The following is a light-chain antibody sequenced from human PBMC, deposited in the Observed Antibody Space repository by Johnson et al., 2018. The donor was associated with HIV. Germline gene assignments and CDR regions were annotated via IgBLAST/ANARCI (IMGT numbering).Light chain of an antibody. V-gene: IGLV1-51*01. CDR1: SSNIGNNY. CDR2: DND. Sequence: QSVFTQPPSVSAAPGQKVTISCSGSSSNIGNNYVSWYQQVPGTAPKLLIYDNDERPSGIPDRFSGSKSGTSATLGITGLQTGDEADYYCGTWDSSLSAYVFGTGTKVTVL. J-gene: IGLJ1*01. CDR3: GTWDSSLSAYV.